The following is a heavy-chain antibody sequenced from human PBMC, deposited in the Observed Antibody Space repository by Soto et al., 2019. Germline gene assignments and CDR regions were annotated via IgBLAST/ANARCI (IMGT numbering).Heavy chain of an antibody. J-gene: IGHJ6*03. CDR1: GFTFCSYS. CDR2: ISSSSIYT. V-gene: IGHV3-21*06. Sequence: EVQLVESGGGLVKPGGSLRLSCVVSGFTFCSYSMNWVRQAPGKGLEWVSSISSSSIYTYYADSVKGRFTISRDNAKNSVYLQMNSLRAEDTAVYYCARDFKESQYYYYCMDVWGKGTTVTVSS. D-gene: IGHD3-10*01. CDR3: ARDFKESQYYYYCMDV.